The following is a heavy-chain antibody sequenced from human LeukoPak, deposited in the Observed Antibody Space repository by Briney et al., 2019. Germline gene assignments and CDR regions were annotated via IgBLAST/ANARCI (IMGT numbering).Heavy chain of an antibody. Sequence: GGSLRLSCAASGFTFSSYGMHWVRQAPGKGLEWVAVISYDGSNKYYADSVKGRFTISRDNSKNTLYLQMNSLRAEDTAVYYCAKEAHSYYYDSSGYYSGLGFWGQGTLVTVSS. CDR1: GFTFSSYG. CDR3: AKEAHSYYYDSSGYYSGLGF. CDR2: ISYDGSNK. V-gene: IGHV3-30*18. J-gene: IGHJ4*02. D-gene: IGHD3-22*01.